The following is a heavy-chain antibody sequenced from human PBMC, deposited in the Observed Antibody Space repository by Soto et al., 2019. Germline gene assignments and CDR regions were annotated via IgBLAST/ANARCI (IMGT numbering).Heavy chain of an antibody. CDR1: GGTFSSYA. J-gene: IGHJ4*02. Sequence: QVQLVQSGAEVKKPGSSVKVSCKASGGTFSSYAISWVRQAPGQGLEWMGGIIPIFGTANYAQKFQGRVTITADESTSTAYMELSSLRSEDTAVYYCAKEQAHRYADTSSIFDYWGQGTLVTVSS. V-gene: IGHV1-69*01. D-gene: IGHD3-16*01. CDR2: IIPIFGTA. CDR3: AKEQAHRYADTSSIFDY.